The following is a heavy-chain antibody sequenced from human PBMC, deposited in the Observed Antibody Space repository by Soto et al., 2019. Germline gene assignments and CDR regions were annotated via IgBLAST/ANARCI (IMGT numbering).Heavy chain of an antibody. CDR3: ARRYGASFDD. Sequence: QVQLQESGPGLVKPSETLSLTCTVSGGSISSYYWSWIRQPPGKGLEWIGYIYYSGRTNYNPSLKRLVTISVDTSKNQFSLKLSSVTAADTAVYYCARRYGASFDDWGQGTLVTVSS. V-gene: IGHV4-59*01. CDR1: GGSISSYY. J-gene: IGHJ4*02. CDR2: IYYSGRT. D-gene: IGHD4-17*01.